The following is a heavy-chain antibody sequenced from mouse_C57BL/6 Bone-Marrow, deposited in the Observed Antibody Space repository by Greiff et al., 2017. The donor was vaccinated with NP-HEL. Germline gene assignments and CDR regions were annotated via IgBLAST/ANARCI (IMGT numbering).Heavy chain of an antibody. CDR1: GFTFSDYY. Sequence: EVMLVESGGGLVQPGGSLKLSCAASGFTFSDYYMYWVRQTPEKRLEWVAYISNGGGSTYYPDTVKGRFTISRDNAKNTLYLQMSRLKSEDTAMYYCARQGFYYYGSSSFAYWGQGTLVTVSA. CDR2: ISNGGGST. V-gene: IGHV5-12*01. CDR3: ARQGFYYYGSSSFAY. J-gene: IGHJ3*01. D-gene: IGHD1-1*01.